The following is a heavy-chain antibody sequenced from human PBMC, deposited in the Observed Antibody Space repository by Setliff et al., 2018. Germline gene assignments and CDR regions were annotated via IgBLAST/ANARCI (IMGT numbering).Heavy chain of an antibody. J-gene: IGHJ4*02. Sequence: SVKVSCKASGGTFSSYAISWVRQAPGQGLEWMGGIIPIFGTANYAQKFQGRVTITADESTSTAYMELSSLRSEDTAVYYCASLLPLVGPGGPFDYWGQGTLVTVSS. D-gene: IGHD3-16*01. CDR2: IIPIFGTA. V-gene: IGHV1-69*13. CDR3: ASLLPLVGPGGPFDY. CDR1: GGTFSSYA.